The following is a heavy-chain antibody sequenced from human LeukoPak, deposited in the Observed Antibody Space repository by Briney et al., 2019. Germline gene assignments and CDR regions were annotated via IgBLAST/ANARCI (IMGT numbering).Heavy chain of an antibody. J-gene: IGHJ5*02. Sequence: ASVKVSCKASGYTFTGYYIHWVRQAPGQGLEWMGWINPNSGGTYYAQKFQGRVTMTRDTSVSTAYIEVTRLTSDDTAVYSCARYAGGTSFDNWGQGTLVTVSS. D-gene: IGHD1-26*01. CDR1: GYTFTGYY. CDR3: ARYAGGTSFDN. CDR2: INPNSGGT. V-gene: IGHV1-2*02.